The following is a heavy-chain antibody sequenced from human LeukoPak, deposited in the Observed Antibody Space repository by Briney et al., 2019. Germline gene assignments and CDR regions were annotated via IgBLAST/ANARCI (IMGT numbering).Heavy chain of an antibody. CDR2: INHSGST. J-gene: IGHJ6*03. CDR1: GGSFSGYY. D-gene: IGHD5-24*01. CDR3: ARGRDGYNKGTYYYYYYYMDV. V-gene: IGHV4-34*01. Sequence: PSETLSLTCAVYGGSFSGYYWSWIRQPPGKGLEWIGEINHSGSTNYNPSLKSRATISVDTSKNRFSLKLSSVTAADTAVYYCARGRDGYNKGTYYYYYYYMDVWGKGTTVTVSS.